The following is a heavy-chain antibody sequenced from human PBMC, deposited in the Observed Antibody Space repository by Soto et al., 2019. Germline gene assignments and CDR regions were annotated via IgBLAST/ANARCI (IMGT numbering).Heavy chain of an antibody. Sequence: QVQLQESGPGLVKPSETLSLTCTVSGGSISSYYWIWIRQPPGKGLEWIGYIYYSGSTNYNPSLKSRVTISVDTSRNQFSPKLGSGTAEAAAVYYCARVWGGAFDLMGQGKMVTVSS. D-gene: IGHD3-10*01. CDR1: GGSISSYY. V-gene: IGHV4-59*01. J-gene: IGHJ3*01. CDR3: ARVWGGAFDL. CDR2: IYYSGST.